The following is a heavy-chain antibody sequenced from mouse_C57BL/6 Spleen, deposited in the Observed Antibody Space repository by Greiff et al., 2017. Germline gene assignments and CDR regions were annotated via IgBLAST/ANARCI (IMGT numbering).Heavy chain of an antibody. D-gene: IGHD1-1*01. Sequence: VKLQQPGAELVRPGTSVKLSCKASGYTFTSYWMHWVKQRPGQGLEWIGVIDPSDSYTNYNQKFKGKATLTVDTSSSTAYMQLSSLTSEDSAVYYCARGYYGSSYDAMDYWGQGTSVTVSS. CDR1: GYTFTSYW. CDR2: IDPSDSYT. J-gene: IGHJ4*01. V-gene: IGHV1-59*01. CDR3: ARGYYGSSYDAMDY.